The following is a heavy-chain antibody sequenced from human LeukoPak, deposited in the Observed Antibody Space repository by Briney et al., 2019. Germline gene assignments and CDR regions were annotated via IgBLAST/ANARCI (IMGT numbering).Heavy chain of an antibody. D-gene: IGHD5-18*01. J-gene: IGHJ4*02. Sequence: GGSLRLSCAASGFTFTTYWMHWVRQAPGKGLVWVSHINSDGSITSYADSVKGRFTISRDNAKNTLYLQMNSLRAEDTAVYYCARGGSRQYNFWGQGTLVTVSP. CDR3: ARGGSRQYNF. CDR1: GFTFTTYW. CDR2: INSDGSIT. V-gene: IGHV3-74*01.